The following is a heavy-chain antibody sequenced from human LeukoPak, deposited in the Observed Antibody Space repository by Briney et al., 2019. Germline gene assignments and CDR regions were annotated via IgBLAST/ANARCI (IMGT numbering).Heavy chain of an antibody. Sequence: SSVKVSRKASGGTFSSYAISWVRQAPGQGLEWMGGIIPIFGTANYAQKFQGRVTITADESTSTAYMELSSLRSEDTAVYYCARDRGGLEWLLYRSGWFDPWGQGTLVTVSS. J-gene: IGHJ5*02. CDR2: IIPIFGTA. CDR1: GGTFSSYA. D-gene: IGHD3-3*01. CDR3: ARDRGGLEWLLYRSGWFDP. V-gene: IGHV1-69*01.